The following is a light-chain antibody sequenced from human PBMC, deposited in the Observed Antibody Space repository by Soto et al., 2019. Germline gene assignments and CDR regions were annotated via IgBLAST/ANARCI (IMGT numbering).Light chain of an antibody. Sequence: EIVLTQSPATLSLSPGDRATLSCGASQSVRSSYVAWYQQKAGLAPRLLIYDGSSRASGIPDRFSGSGSGTDFTLTIGRLEPEDFAVYYCQQYGSSPSTFGQGTKV. CDR1: QSVRSSY. CDR3: QQYGSSPST. J-gene: IGKJ1*01. V-gene: IGKV3D-20*01. CDR2: DGS.